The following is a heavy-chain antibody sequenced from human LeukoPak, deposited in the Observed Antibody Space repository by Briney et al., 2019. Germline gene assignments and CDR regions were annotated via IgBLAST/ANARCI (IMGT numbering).Heavy chain of an antibody. CDR1: GASTGSRTYY. CDR2: IYYGGST. J-gene: IGHJ3*02. V-gene: IGHV4-39*01. D-gene: IGHD4-17*01. CDR3: ATHRGARSGDYENAFEI. Sequence: PSETLSLTCTVSGASTGSRTYYWDWFRQPPGKGLEWIGNIYYGGSTHYNPSLKSRVTISVDTSKNQFSLKLNSVTAADTAVYYCATHRGARSGDYENAFEIWGQGTMVTVSS.